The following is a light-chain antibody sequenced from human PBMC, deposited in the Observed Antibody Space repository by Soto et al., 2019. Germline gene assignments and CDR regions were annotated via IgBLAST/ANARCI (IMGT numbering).Light chain of an antibody. Sequence: QSALTQPASVSVSPGQSITLSCTGTSSDVGGYHYVSWYQQHPGQAPKLMIFEVTNRPSGVSNRFSGSKSGNTASLTISGLQAEDAADYYCSSYTSSSTLVFGGGTQVTVL. V-gene: IGLV2-14*01. CDR2: EVT. J-gene: IGLJ2*01. CDR3: SSYTSSSTLV. CDR1: SSDVGGYHY.